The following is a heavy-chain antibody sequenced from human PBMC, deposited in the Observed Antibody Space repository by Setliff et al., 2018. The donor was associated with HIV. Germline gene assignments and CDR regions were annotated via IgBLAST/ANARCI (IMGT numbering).Heavy chain of an antibody. Sequence: SETLSLTCTVSGNSISSSRQYWGWIRQPPGKGLEWIGTIYYSGSTYYNPSLRSRVTISVDKSKNQLSLSLDSVTAADTAVYYCATDPKGDGWAYFDSWGQGTLVTVSS. D-gene: IGHD6-19*01. CDR3: ATDPKGDGWAYFDS. CDR1: GNSISSSRQY. CDR2: IYYSGST. J-gene: IGHJ4*02. V-gene: IGHV4-39*07.